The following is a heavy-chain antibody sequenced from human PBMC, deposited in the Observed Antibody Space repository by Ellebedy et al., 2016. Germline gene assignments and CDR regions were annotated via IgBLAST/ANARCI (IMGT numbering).Heavy chain of an antibody. Sequence: ASVKVSCKASGYTFTSYAMHWVRQAPGQRLEWMGWINAGNGNTKYSQKFQGRVTITRDTSASTAYMELSSLRSEDTAVYYCARHPVMGYYYYYGMDVWGQGTTVTVSS. CDR2: INAGNGNT. CDR1: GYTFTSYA. J-gene: IGHJ6*02. V-gene: IGHV1-3*01. CDR3: ARHPVMGYYYYYGMDV.